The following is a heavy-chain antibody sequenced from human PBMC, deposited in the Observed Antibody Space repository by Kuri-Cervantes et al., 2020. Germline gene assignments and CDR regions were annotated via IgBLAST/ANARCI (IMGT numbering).Heavy chain of an antibody. CDR2: IYYSGST. J-gene: IGHJ3*02. CDR3: ARARHYDYVWGSYRRDAFDI. CDR1: GGSISSYY. V-gene: IGHV4-59*01. D-gene: IGHD3-16*02. Sequence: SETLSLTCTVSGGSISSYYWSWIRQPPGKGLEWIGYIYYSGSTNYNPSLKSRVTISVDTSKNQFSLKLSSVTAADTAVYYCARARHYDYVWGSYRRDAFDIWARGPL.